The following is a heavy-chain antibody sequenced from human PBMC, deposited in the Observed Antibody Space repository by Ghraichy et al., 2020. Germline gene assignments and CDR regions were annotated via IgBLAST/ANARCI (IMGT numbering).Heavy chain of an antibody. V-gene: IGHV3-53*04. J-gene: IGHJ6*02. CDR2: IYSGGST. Sequence: GGSLRLSCAASGFTVSSNYMSWVRQAPGKGLEWVSVIYSGGSTYYADSVKGRFTISRHNSKNTLYLQMNSLRAEDTAVYYCARGPQLWHLDHYYYGMDVWGQGTTVTVSS. CDR3: ARGPQLWHLDHYYYGMDV. D-gene: IGHD5-18*01. CDR1: GFTVSSNY.